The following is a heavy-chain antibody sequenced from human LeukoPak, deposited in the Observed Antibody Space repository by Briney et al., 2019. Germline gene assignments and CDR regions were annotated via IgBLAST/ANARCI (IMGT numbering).Heavy chain of an antibody. J-gene: IGHJ3*02. CDR1: GGSFSGYY. CDR3: ARVAYYYDSSGYHDAFDI. CDR2: INHSGST. Sequence: SETLSLTCAVYGGSFSGYYWSWIRQPPGKGLEWIGEINHSGSTNYNPSLKGRVTISVDTSKNQFSLKLSSVTAADTAVYYCARVAYYYDSSGYHDAFDIWGQGTMVTVSS. D-gene: IGHD3-22*01. V-gene: IGHV4-34*01.